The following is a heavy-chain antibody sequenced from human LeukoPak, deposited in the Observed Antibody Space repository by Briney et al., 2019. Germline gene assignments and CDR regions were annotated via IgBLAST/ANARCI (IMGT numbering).Heavy chain of an antibody. CDR2: INHSGST. CDR1: GGSFSGYY. Sequence: SETLSLTCAVYGGSFSGYYWSWIRQPPGKGLEWIGEINHSGSTNYNPSLESRVTISVDTSKNQFSLKLSSVTAADTAVYYCARYMLHRDYWGQGTLVTVSS. D-gene: IGHD2-8*01. V-gene: IGHV4-34*01. CDR3: ARYMLHRDY. J-gene: IGHJ4*02.